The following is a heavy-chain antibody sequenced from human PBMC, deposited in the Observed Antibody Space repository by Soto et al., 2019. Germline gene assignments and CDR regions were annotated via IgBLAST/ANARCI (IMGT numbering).Heavy chain of an antibody. V-gene: IGHV3-23*01. J-gene: IGHJ4*02. CDR1: GFTFSSYA. CDR2: ISGSGGST. D-gene: IGHD6-19*01. Sequence: EVQLLESGGGLVQPGGSLRLSCAASGFTFSSYAMSWVRQAPGKGLEWVSAISGSGGSTYYADSVKGRFTISRDNAKNSLYLQMNSLRAEDTAVYYCAREGGQGSGWYLGYWGQGTLVTVSS. CDR3: AREGGQGSGWYLGY.